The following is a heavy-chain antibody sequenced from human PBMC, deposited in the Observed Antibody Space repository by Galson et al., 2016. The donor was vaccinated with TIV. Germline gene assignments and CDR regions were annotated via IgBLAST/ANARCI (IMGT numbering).Heavy chain of an antibody. V-gene: IGHV1-46*03. CDR2: INPSGGDA. J-gene: IGHJ4*02. D-gene: IGHD7-27*01. CDR1: GYTFTSYY. CDR3: GRERINWGNFDY. Sequence: QSGAEVKKPGASVKVSCKGSGYTFTSYYIHWVRQAPGQGLEWMGRINPSGGDATYAQKFQGRVILTRDTSTSTIYMDLSSLTSDDTAGYCCGRERINWGNFDYWGQGTLVTVSS.